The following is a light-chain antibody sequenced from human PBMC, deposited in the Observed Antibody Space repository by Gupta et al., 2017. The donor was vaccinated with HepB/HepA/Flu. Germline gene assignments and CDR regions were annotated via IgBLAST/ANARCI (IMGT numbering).Light chain of an antibody. CDR2: DTS. CDR3: QQRSNWPRT. Sequence: EIVLPQSPGTLSLPPGERATLSCRASQSVTSNLAWYQHKPGQAPRRLIYDTSNRATGIPARFSGSGSGTDFTLNISSVETEDFAVYYCQQRSNWPRTFGGGTNVEIK. J-gene: IGKJ4*01. V-gene: IGKV3-11*01. CDR1: QSVTSN.